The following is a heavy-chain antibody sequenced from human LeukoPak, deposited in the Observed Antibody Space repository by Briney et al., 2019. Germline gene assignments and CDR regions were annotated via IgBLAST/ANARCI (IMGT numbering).Heavy chain of an antibody. CDR3: VRISSVTQTSYGHFDY. V-gene: IGHV3-7*03. CDR2: IKQDGSEK. D-gene: IGHD3-16*01. Sequence: GGSLRLSCAASGFTFSSYWMSWVRQAPGKGLEWVANIKQDGSEKYYVDSVKGRFTISRDNSQNTVSLQMISLRAEDTAVYYCVRISSVTQTSYGHFDYWGQGTLVTVSS. CDR1: GFTFSSYW. J-gene: IGHJ4*02.